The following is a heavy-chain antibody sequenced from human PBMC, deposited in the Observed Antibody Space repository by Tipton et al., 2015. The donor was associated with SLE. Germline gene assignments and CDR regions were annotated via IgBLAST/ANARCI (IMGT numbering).Heavy chain of an antibody. D-gene: IGHD3/OR15-3a*01. Sequence: SLRLSCAASGFTFSDYYMSWIRQAPGKGLEWVSYISSSGSTIYYADSVKGRFTISRDNAKNSLYLQMNSLRAGDTAVYYCAREVEGTGNAFDIWGQGTMVTVSS. CDR2: ISSSGSTI. J-gene: IGHJ3*02. V-gene: IGHV3-11*04. CDR1: GFTFSDYY. CDR3: AREVEGTGNAFDI.